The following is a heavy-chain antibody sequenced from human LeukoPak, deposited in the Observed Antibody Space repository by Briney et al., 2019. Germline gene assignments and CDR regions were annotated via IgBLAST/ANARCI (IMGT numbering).Heavy chain of an antibody. J-gene: IGHJ6*01. Sequence: ASVKVSCKASGYTFTGYYMHWVRQAPGQGLEWMGWINPNSGDTNYAQKLQGRVTMTTDASTSTAYMDLRRLRSDDTAGYYFTRDIPPVSYDLWSGYADYYYGMDVWG. CDR2: INPNSGDT. CDR1: GYTFTGYY. CDR3: TRDIPPVSYDLWSGYADYYYGMDV. V-gene: IGHV1-2*02. D-gene: IGHD3-3*01.